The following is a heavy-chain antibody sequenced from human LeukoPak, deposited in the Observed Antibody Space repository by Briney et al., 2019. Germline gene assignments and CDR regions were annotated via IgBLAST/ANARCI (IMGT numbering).Heavy chain of an antibody. CDR2: IIPILGIA. J-gene: IGHJ4*02. V-gene: IGHV1-69*04. CDR3: ATLPTGARNHYCSGGSCYSGDY. CDR1: GGTFSSYA. D-gene: IGHD2-15*01. Sequence: SVKVSCKASGGTFSSYAISWVRQAPGQGLEWMGRIIPILGIANYAQKFQGRVTITADESTSTAYMELSSLRSEDTAVYYCATLPTGARNHYCSGGSCYSGDYWGQGTLVTVSS.